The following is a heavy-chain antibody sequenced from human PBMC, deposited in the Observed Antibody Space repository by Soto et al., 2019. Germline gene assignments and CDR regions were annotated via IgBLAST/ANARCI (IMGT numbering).Heavy chain of an antibody. CDR3: AKVGPVWGAADL. CDR2: ISSSCSDI. V-gene: IGHV3-21*01. Sequence: PGGSLSLSCAASGFSFSSYSINWVRQAPGKGLEWVSCISSSCSDIYYADSAKGRFTISRDNTKNSVFLQMNSLRAEDTAVYYSAKVGPVWGAADLWGQGTPVTVSS. J-gene: IGHJ4*02. D-gene: IGHD3-16*01. CDR1: GFSFSSYS.